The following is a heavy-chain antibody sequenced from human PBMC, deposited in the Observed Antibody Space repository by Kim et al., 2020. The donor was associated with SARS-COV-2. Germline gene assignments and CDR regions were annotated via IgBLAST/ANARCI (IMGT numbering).Heavy chain of an antibody. CDR1: GFTVSSNY. V-gene: IGHV3-66*01. CDR3: AGGVAAAGTETFDY. CDR2: IYSGGST. Sequence: GGSLRLSCAASGFTVSSNYMSWVRQAPGKGLEWVSVIYSGGSTYYADSVKGRFTISRDNSKNTLYLQMNSLRAEDTAVYYCAGGVAAAGTETFDYWGQGTLVIVSS. J-gene: IGHJ4*02. D-gene: IGHD6-13*01.